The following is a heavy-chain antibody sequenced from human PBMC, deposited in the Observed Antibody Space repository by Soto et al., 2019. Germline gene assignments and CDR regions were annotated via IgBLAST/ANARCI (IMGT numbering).Heavy chain of an antibody. CDR1: EFTFSSYW. CDR3: AREGPTTVVTPAHAFDI. Sequence: GGSLRLSCAASEFTFSSYWMSWVRQATGKGLEWVANIKQDGSEKYYVDSVKGRFTISRDNAKNSLYLQMNSLRAEDTAVYYCAREGPTTVVTPAHAFDIWGQGTMVTVSS. CDR2: IKQDGSEK. V-gene: IGHV3-7*01. J-gene: IGHJ3*02. D-gene: IGHD4-17*01.